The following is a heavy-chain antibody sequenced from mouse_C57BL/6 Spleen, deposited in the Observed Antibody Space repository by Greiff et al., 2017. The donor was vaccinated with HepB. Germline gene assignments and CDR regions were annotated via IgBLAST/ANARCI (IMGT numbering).Heavy chain of an antibody. D-gene: IGHD1-2*01. J-gene: IGHJ2*01. CDR1: GYSITSGYG. Sequence: EVQLQESGPGLVKPSQSLSLTCTVTGYSITSGYGWNWIRQFPGNKLEWMGYISYSGSTNYKPSLKLRISITRDTSKNQFFLQLNSVTTEDTATYYCARTARIKYWGQGTTLTVSS. CDR3: ARTARIKY. V-gene: IGHV3-2*02. CDR2: ISYSGST.